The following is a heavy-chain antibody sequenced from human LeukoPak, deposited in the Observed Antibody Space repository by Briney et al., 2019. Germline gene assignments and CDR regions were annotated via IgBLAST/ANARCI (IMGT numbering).Heavy chain of an antibody. Sequence: PSETLSLTCTVSGGSISSSSYYWGWIRQPPGKGLEWIGSIYYSGSTYYNPSLKSRVTISVDTSKNQFSLKLSSVTAADTAVYYCARALRITMVRGVSYFDYWGQGTLVTVSS. J-gene: IGHJ4*02. CDR1: GGSISSSSYY. D-gene: IGHD3-10*01. V-gene: IGHV4-39*01. CDR3: ARALRITMVRGVSYFDY. CDR2: IYYSGST.